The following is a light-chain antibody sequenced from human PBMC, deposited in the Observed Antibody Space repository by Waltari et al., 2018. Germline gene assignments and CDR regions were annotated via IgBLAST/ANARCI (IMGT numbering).Light chain of an antibody. CDR3: SSYTSTSTLV. CDR2: QVT. J-gene: IGLJ1*01. Sequence: QSALTQPRSVSGSPGQSVTISCPATISVVGNSNYASSYQQHPGKAPNLIIYQVTKRPSGVPDRFSGSKSGNTASLTISGLQAEDEADYSCSSYTSTSTLVFGSGTKVTVL. V-gene: IGLV2-11*01. CDR1: ISVVGNSNY.